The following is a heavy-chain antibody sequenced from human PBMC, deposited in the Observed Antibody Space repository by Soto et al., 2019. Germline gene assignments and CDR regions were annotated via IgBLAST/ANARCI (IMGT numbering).Heavy chain of an antibody. CDR2: IYYSGST. V-gene: IGHV4-39*01. D-gene: IGHD6-13*01. J-gene: IGHJ4*02. Sequence: PSETLSLTCTVSGGSISSSSYYWGWIRQPPGKGLEWIGSIYYSGSTYYNPSLKSRVTISVDTSKNQFSLKLSSVTAADTAMYYCARHSSSWRFDYWGQGTLVTVSS. CDR1: GGSISSSSYY. CDR3: ARHSSSWRFDY.